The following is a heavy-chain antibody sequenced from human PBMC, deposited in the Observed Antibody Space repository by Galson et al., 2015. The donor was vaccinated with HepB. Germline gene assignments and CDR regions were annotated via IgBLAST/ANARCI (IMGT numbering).Heavy chain of an antibody. J-gene: IGHJ4*02. Sequence: SLRLSCAASGFTFSSYGMHWVRQAPGKGLEWVAIIWYDGSNKYYADSAKGRFTISRDNSKNTLYLQMNSLRAEDTAVYYCARGMHYDILTGYHLSYWGQGTLVIVSS. V-gene: IGHV3-33*08. D-gene: IGHD3-9*01. CDR2: IWYDGSNK. CDR1: GFTFSSYG. CDR3: ARGMHYDILTGYHLSY.